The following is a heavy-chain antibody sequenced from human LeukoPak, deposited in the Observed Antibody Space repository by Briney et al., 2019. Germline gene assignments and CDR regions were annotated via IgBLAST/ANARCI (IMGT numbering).Heavy chain of an antibody. CDR3: ASAYYDILTGYYPGDDY. Sequence: ASVKVSCKASGYTFTSYGISWVRQAPGQGLEWMGWISAYNGNTNYAQKLQGRVTMTTDTSTSTAYMELRSLRSDDTAVYCCASAYYDILTGYYPGDDYWGQGTLVTVSS. V-gene: IGHV1-18*01. CDR2: ISAYNGNT. D-gene: IGHD3-9*01. J-gene: IGHJ4*02. CDR1: GYTFTSYG.